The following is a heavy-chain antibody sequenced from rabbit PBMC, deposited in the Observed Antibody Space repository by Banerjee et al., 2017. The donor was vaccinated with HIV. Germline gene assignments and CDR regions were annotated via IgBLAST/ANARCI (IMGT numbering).Heavy chain of an antibody. CDR2: IYAGSSGST. J-gene: IGHJ4*01. CDR3: TRSPFNF. Sequence: QSLEESGGDLVKPGASLTLTCTASGFSFSSSYYMRWVRQAPGKGLEWIACIYAGSSGSTYYASWAKGRFTISKTSSTTVTLEMTSLTAADTATYFCTRSPFNFWGQGTLVTVS. CDR1: GFSFSSSYY. V-gene: IGHV1S40*01.